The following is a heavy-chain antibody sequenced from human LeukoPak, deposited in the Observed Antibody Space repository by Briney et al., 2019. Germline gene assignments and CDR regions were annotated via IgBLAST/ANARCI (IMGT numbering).Heavy chain of an antibody. J-gene: IGHJ3*02. V-gene: IGHV4-38-2*02. CDR2: IYHSGST. D-gene: IGHD3-10*01. CDR3: ARRAGSGSTKVFDI. CDR1: GYSISSGYY. Sequence: SETLSLTCTVSGYSISSGYYWGWIRQPPGKGLEWIGSIYHSGSTYYNPSLKSRVTISLDTPKNQFSLKLSSVTAADTAVYYCARRAGSGSTKVFDIWGQGTMVTVSS.